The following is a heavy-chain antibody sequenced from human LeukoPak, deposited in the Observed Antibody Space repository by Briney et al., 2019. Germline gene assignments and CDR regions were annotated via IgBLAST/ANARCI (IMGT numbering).Heavy chain of an antibody. CDR1: GFTFSGYS. Sequence: PGGSLRLSCAASGFTFSGYSMNWVRQAPGKRLEWVSAISGSGGSTYYADSVKGRFTISRDNSKNTLYLEMNSLRAEDTALYYCAKDLYYYDSSGYFYFFDYWGQGTLVTVSS. CDR2: ISGSGGST. D-gene: IGHD3-22*01. V-gene: IGHV3-23*01. J-gene: IGHJ4*02. CDR3: AKDLYYYDSSGYFYFFDY.